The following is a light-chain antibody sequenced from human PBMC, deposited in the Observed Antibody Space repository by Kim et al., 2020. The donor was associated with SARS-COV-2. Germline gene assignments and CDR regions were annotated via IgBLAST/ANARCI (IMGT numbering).Light chain of an antibody. CDR3: QQYYNYPWT. CDR2: AAS. Sequence: AIRMTQSPSSLSASTGDRVTITCRASQGISSHLAWYQQKPGKAPKLLIYAASTLQSGVPSRFSGSGSGTDFTLTISCLQSEDFATYYCQQYYNYPWTFGQGTKVDIK. V-gene: IGKV1-8*01. J-gene: IGKJ1*01. CDR1: QGISSH.